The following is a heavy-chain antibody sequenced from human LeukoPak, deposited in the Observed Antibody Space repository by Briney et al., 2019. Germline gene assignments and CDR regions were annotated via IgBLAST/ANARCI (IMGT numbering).Heavy chain of an antibody. V-gene: IGHV3-7*01. D-gene: IGHD6-13*01. CDR3: AIAAAGNPIDY. Sequence: GGSLRLSCAASGFTFSSYEMNWVRQLPGKGLEWVANINQDGTEKYYVDSVKGRFTISRDNAKNSLDLQMNSLRAEDTAVYYCAIAAAGNPIDYWGQGTLVTVSS. J-gene: IGHJ4*02. CDR1: GFTFSSYE. CDR2: INQDGTEK.